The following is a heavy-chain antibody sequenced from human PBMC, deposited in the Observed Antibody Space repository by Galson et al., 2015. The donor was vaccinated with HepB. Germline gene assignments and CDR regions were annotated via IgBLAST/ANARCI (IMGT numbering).Heavy chain of an antibody. J-gene: IGHJ6*02. CDR3: AREGALKPPGMDV. CDR2: IIPIFGTA. V-gene: IGHV1-69*13. Sequence: SVKVSCKASGGTFSSYAISWVRQAPGQGLEWMGGIIPIFGTANYAQKFQGRVTITADESTSTAYMELSSLRSEDTAVYYCAREGALKPPGMDVWGQGTTVTVSS. CDR1: GGTFSSYA.